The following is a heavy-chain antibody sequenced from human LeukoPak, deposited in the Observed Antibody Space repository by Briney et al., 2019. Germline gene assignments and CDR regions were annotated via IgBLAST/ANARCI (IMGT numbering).Heavy chain of an antibody. CDR1: GFTFRKYA. D-gene: IGHD2-21*02. J-gene: IGHJ4*02. Sequence: GGSLRLSCAASGFTFRKYAMSWVRQAPGKGLEWVANIQEDGKKENYVDSVRGRFTISRDNAKNSIYLQMNSLRVEDTAVYYCAKDIVGGGDDYWGQGTLVIVSS. CDR3: AKDIVGGGDDY. CDR2: IQEDGKKE. V-gene: IGHV3-7*01.